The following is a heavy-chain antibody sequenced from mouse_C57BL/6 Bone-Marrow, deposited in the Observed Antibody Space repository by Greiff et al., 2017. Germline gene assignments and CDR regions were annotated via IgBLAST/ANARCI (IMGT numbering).Heavy chain of an antibody. Sequence: VQLQQPGAELVKPGASVKLSCKASGYTFTSYWMHWVKQRPGQGLEWIGMIHPNSGSTNYNEKFKSKATLTVDKSSSTAYMQLSSLTSEDSAVYYCARLYDGYAWFAYWGQGTLVTVSA. D-gene: IGHD2-3*01. CDR3: ARLYDGYAWFAY. CDR1: GYTFTSYW. V-gene: IGHV1-64*01. CDR2: IHPNSGST. J-gene: IGHJ3*01.